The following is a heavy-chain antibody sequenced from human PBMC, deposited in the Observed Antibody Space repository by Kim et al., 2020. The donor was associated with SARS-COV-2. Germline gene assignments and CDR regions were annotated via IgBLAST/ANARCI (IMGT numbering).Heavy chain of an antibody. V-gene: IGHV1-58*01. D-gene: IGHD7-27*01. CDR2: NT. J-gene: IGHJ4*02. Sequence: NTNYAQKFQERVTITRDMSTSTAYMELSSLRSEDTAVYYCRVEDWGIDDYWGQGTLVTVSS. CDR3: RVEDWGIDDY.